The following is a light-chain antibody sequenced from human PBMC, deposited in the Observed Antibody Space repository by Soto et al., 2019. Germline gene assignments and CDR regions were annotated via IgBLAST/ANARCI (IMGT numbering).Light chain of an antibody. CDR3: ASYTSSSTSVI. CDR1: SSDVGGYKY. Sequence: QSALTQPAYVSGSPGQSITISCTGTSSDVGGYKYVSWYQQHPDKAPKLIILEVSNRPSGISSRFSGSKSDNTASLTISGLQAEDEADYYCASYTSSSTSVIFGRGTKVTVL. CDR2: EVS. V-gene: IGLV2-14*01. J-gene: IGLJ2*01.